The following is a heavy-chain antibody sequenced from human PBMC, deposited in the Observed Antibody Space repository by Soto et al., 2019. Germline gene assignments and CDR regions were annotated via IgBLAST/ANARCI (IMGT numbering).Heavy chain of an antibody. D-gene: IGHD5-12*01. Sequence: ASVKVSCKASGYTFTSYYMHWVRQAPGQGLEWMGIINPSGGSSSYAQKFQGRVTMTRDTSTSTVYMELSSLRSEDTAVYYCAIKVASNAFDIWGKGTMVTLSS. CDR1: GYTFTSYY. V-gene: IGHV1-46*03. CDR2: INPSGGSS. J-gene: IGHJ3*02. CDR3: AIKVASNAFDI.